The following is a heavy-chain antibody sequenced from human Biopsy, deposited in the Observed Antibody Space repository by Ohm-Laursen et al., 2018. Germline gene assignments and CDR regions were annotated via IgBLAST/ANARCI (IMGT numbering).Heavy chain of an antibody. CDR3: VTDRLDDITKVRGIMAD. CDR1: GFNFSAYG. D-gene: IGHD3-10*01. V-gene: IGHV3-33*01. J-gene: IGHJ4*02. CDR2: TWDDGSHQ. Sequence: SLRLSCTASGFNFSAYGMHWVRQAPDKGLEWVALTWDDGSHQYYADSVKGRFTISRDNSKNSLYLHINTLRVEDTAVYYCVTDRLDDITKVRGIMADWGQGTLVIVSS.